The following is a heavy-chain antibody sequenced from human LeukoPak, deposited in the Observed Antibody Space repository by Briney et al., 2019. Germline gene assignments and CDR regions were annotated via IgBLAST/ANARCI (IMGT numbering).Heavy chain of an antibody. Sequence: SETLSLTCTVSGGSISSGSYYWSWIRQPAGKGLEWIGRIYTSGSTNYNPSLKSRVTISVDTSKNQFSLKLSSVTAADTAVYYCARHEGYCSSTSCSPYNWFDPWGQGTLVTVSS. CDR3: ARHEGYCSSTSCSPYNWFDP. D-gene: IGHD2-2*01. V-gene: IGHV4-61*02. CDR2: IYTSGST. J-gene: IGHJ5*02. CDR1: GGSISSGSYY.